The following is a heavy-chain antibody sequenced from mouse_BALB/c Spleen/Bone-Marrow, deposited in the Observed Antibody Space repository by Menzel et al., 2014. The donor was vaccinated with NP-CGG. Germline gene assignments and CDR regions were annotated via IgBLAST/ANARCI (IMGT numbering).Heavy chain of an antibody. CDR3: ASGSSSFAY. J-gene: IGHJ3*01. D-gene: IGHD1-1*01. V-gene: IGHV1-82*01. Sequence: VQLQQSGPELVKPGASVKISCKASGYAFSSSWMNWVKQRPGQGLEWIGRIYPGDGDTNYNGKFKGKATLTADKSSSTAYMQLSSLTPVDSAVYFCASGSSSFAYWGQGTLVTVSA. CDR2: IYPGDGDT. CDR1: GYAFSSSW.